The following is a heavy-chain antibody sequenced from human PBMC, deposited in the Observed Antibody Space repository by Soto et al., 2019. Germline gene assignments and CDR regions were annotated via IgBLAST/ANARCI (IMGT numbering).Heavy chain of an antibody. D-gene: IGHD3-9*01. J-gene: IGHJ6*02. CDR3: ARYQAGYYDILTGYFGSSYYYYGMDV. CDR1: GFTFSSYS. Sequence: PGGSLRLSCAASGFTFSSYSMNWVRQAPGKGLEWVSSISSSSSYIYYADSVKGRFTISRDNAKNPLYLQMNSLRAEDTAVYYCARYQAGYYDILTGYFGSSYYYYGMDVWGQGTTVTVSS. V-gene: IGHV3-21*01. CDR2: ISSSSSYI.